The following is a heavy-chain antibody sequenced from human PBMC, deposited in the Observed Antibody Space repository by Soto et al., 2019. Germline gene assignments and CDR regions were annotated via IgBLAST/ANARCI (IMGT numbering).Heavy chain of an antibody. CDR2: VYYTGTT. V-gene: IGHV4-59*08. CDR1: GDSISPQY. D-gene: IGHD3-22*01. CDR3: ARLGGYFQALDH. Sequence: QVQLQESGPGLVRPSETLSLTCTVSGDSISPQYWTWVRRPPGKGLEWVGYVYYTGTTMYNPSLKRRLTISVDRSKNQVSLNLTSVTAADTSVYYCARLGGYFQALDHWSQGTLVTVSS. J-gene: IGHJ4*02.